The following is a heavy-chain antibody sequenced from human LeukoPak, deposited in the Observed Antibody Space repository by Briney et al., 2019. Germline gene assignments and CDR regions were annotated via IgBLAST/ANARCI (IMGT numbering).Heavy chain of an antibody. V-gene: IGHV4-34*01. CDR1: GGSFSGYY. CDR2: INHSGST. D-gene: IGHD3-3*02. Sequence: SETLSHTCAVYGGSFSGYYWSWIRHPPGKGLEWIGEINHSGSTNYNPSLKSRVTISVDTSKNQLSLKLSSVTAADTAVYYCARAFYPGYYSYMAVWGKGTTVTVSS. CDR3: ARAFYPGYYSYMAV. J-gene: IGHJ6*03.